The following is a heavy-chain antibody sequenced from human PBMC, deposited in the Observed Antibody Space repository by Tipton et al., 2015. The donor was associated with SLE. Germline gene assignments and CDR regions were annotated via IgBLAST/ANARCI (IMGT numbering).Heavy chain of an antibody. D-gene: IGHD2-15*01. CDR2: IYHSGST. CDR1: GYSISSGYY. CDR3: ARELHYFDY. Sequence: TLSLTCAVSGYSISSGYYWGWIRQPPGKGLEWIGSIYHSGSTYYNPSLKSRATISVDTSKNQFSLKLSSVTAADTAAYYCARELHYFDYWGQGTLVTVSS. J-gene: IGHJ4*02. V-gene: IGHV4-38-2*02.